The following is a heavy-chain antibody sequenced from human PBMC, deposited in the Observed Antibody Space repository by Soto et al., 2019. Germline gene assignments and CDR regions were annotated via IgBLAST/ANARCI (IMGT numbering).Heavy chain of an antibody. J-gene: IGHJ4*02. V-gene: IGHV3-48*02. CDR1: GFTFSSYS. CDR2: ISSSSSTI. Sequence: EVQLVESGGGLVQPGGSLRLSCAASGFTFSSYSMNWVRQAPGKGLEWVSYISSSSSTIYYADSVKGRFTISRDNAKNSLYLQLISMRDEDTAVYYCAREYRYSYGPFDYWGQGTLVTVSS. CDR3: AREYRYSYGPFDY. D-gene: IGHD5-18*01.